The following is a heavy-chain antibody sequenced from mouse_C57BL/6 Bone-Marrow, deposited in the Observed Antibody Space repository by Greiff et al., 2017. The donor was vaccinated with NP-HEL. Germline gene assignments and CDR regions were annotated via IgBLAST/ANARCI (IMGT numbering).Heavy chain of an antibody. V-gene: IGHV5-4*01. J-gene: IGHJ3*01. CDR3: AREPYDYDGAY. CDR1: GFTFSSYA. D-gene: IGHD2-4*01. Sequence: EVKLVESGGGLVKPGGSLKLSCAASGFTFSSYAMSWVRQTPEKRLEWVATISDGGSYTYYPDNVKGRFTISRDNAKNNLYLQMSHLKSEDTAMYYCAREPYDYDGAYWGQGTLVTVSA. CDR2: ISDGGSYT.